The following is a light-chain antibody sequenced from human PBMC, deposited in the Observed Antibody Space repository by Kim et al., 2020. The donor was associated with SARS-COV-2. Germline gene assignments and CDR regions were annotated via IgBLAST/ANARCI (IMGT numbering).Light chain of an antibody. J-gene: IGKJ4*01. CDR1: QSVSRNS. CDR3: QQYNSSPVT. V-gene: IGKV3D-20*01. CDR2: GAS. Sequence: DIVLTQSPATLSVSPGERATLSCGASQSVSRNSLAWYQHKPGLAPRLLIYGASTRAADTPDRFGGGGSGADFSLTITRMEPEDFAVYYCQQYNSSPVTFGGGTKLEI.